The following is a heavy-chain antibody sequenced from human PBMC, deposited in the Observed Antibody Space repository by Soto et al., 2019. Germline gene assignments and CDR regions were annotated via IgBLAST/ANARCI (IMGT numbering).Heavy chain of an antibody. D-gene: IGHD6-13*01. J-gene: IGHJ4*02. CDR1: GGTFSSYS. CDR2: IIPIFGTA. Sequence: SVEVSWKASGGTFSSYSISWVRQAPGQGLEWMGGIIPIFGTANYAQKFQGRVTITADESTSTAYMELSSLRSEDTAVYYCARDTNPYSSSWYGFDYWGQGTLVTV. V-gene: IGHV1-69*13. CDR3: ARDTNPYSSSWYGFDY.